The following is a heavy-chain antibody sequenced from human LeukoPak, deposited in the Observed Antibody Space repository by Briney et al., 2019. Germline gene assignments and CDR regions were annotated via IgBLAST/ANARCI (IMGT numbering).Heavy chain of an antibody. V-gene: IGHV3-53*05. CDR3: ARNWFDP. CDR1: GFTVSSDY. Sequence: GGSLRLSCAASGFTVSSDYMSWVRQAPGKGLEWVSVIYSGGSTYYTDSVKGRFTISRDKSKNTVYLQMNSLRFEDTAMYYCARNWFDPWGQGTLVTVSS. CDR2: IYSGGST. J-gene: IGHJ5*02.